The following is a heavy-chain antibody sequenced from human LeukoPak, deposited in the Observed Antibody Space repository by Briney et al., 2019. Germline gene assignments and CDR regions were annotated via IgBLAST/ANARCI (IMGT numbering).Heavy chain of an antibody. CDR1: GFTFSSYA. V-gene: IGHV3-30*04. D-gene: IGHD3-22*01. Sequence: GRSLRLSCAASGFTFSSYAKRWVRQAPGKGLEWVAVISYDGSNKYYADSVKGRFTISRDNSKNTLYLQMNSLRAEDTAVYYCAGSDDALYYYDSSGYHLGAFDIWGQGTMVTVSS. CDR2: ISYDGSNK. J-gene: IGHJ3*02. CDR3: AGSDDALYYYDSSGYHLGAFDI.